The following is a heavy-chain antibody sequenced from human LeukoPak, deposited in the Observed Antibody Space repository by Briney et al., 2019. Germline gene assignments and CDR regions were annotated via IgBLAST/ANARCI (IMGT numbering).Heavy chain of an antibody. D-gene: IGHD3-3*01. Sequence: ASVKVSCKASGYTFTGYYMHWVRQAPGQGLEWMGWINPNSAGTNYAQKFQGRVTMTRDTSISTAYMELSSLRSDDTAVYYCARLGRTVVRFEATLDSWGQGTLVTVSS. CDR1: GYTFTGYY. CDR3: ARLGRTVVRFEATLDS. V-gene: IGHV1-2*02. J-gene: IGHJ4*02. CDR2: INPNSAGT.